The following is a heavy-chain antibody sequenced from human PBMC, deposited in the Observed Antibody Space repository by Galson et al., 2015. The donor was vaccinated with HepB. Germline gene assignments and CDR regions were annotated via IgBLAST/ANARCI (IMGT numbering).Heavy chain of an antibody. D-gene: IGHD2-2*01. CDR3: AKDHFPGTKPHYYYYGMDV. CDR2: ISGSGGST. J-gene: IGHJ6*02. CDR1: GFTFSSYA. Sequence: SLRLSCAASGFTFSSYAMSWVRQAPGKGLEWVSAISGSGGSTYYADSVKGRFTISRDNSKNTLYLQMNSLRAEDTAVYYCAKDHFPGTKPHYYYYGMDVWGQGTTVTVSS. V-gene: IGHV3-23*01.